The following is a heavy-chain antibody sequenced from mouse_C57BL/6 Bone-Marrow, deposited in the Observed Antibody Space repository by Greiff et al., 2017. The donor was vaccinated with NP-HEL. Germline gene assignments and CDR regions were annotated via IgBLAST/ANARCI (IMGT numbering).Heavy chain of an antibody. D-gene: IGHD1-1*01. CDR1: GYSITSGYD. J-gene: IGHJ3*01. Sequence: EVQLQESGPGMVKPSQSLSLTCTVTGYSITSGYDWHWIRHFPGNKLEWMGYISYSGSTNYNPSLKSRTSITHDTSKNHFFLKLNSVTTEDTATYYCARDYYGLFAYWGQGTLVTVSA. CDR3: ARDYYGLFAY. V-gene: IGHV3-1*01. CDR2: ISYSGST.